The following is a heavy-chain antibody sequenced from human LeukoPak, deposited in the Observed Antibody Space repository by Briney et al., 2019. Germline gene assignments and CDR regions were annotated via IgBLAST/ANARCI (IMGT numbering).Heavy chain of an antibody. Sequence: ASVKVSRKASGYTFTNYGISWVRQAPGQGLEWMGWISAYNGNTKYAQKLQGRVTMTTDTSTSTAYMELRSLRSDDTAVYYCARDGYSSDWYPLDAFDIWGQGTMVTVSS. J-gene: IGHJ3*02. CDR3: ARDGYSSDWYPLDAFDI. D-gene: IGHD6-19*01. CDR2: ISAYNGNT. CDR1: GYTFTNYG. V-gene: IGHV1-18*01.